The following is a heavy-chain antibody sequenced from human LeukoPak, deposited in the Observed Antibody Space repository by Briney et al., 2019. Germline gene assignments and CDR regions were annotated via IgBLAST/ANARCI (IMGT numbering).Heavy chain of an antibody. J-gene: IGHJ4*02. D-gene: IGHD3-3*01. V-gene: IGHV3-74*01. CDR2: INADGNST. CDR3: ARALPLYDFWSGYHGSSLGY. Sequence: GGSLRLSCAASGFTFSSYWMHWVRQAPGKGLVWVSRINADGNSTSYADSVKGRFTISRDNAKNTLYLQMNSLRAEDTAVYYCARALPLYDFWSGYHGSSLGYWGQGTLVTVSS. CDR1: GFTFSSYW.